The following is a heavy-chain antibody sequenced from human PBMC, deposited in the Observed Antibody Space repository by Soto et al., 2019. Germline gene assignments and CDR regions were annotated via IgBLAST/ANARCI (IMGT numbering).Heavy chain of an antibody. CDR3: AKGGPAAIKGVDYGDYVGDYYYYYYMDV. J-gene: IGHJ6*03. Sequence: QVQLVESGGGVVQPGRSLRLSCAASGFTFSSYGMHWVRQAPGKGLEWVAVISYDGSNKYYADSVKGRFTISRDNSKNTLYLQMNSLTAEDTAGYYCAKGGPAAIKGVDYGDYVGDYYYYYYMDVWGKGTTVTVSS. CDR2: ISYDGSNK. CDR1: GFTFSSYG. D-gene: IGHD4-17*01. V-gene: IGHV3-30*18.